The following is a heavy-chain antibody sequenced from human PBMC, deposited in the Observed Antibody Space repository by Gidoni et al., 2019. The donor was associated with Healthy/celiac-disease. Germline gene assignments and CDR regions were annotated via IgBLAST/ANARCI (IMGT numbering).Heavy chain of an antibody. D-gene: IGHD6-19*01. Sequence: QVQLQESGPGLVKPSETLSLTCTVSGGTSSSYYWSWIRQPPGKGLEWIGYIYCSGSTNYNPSLTSRVTISVDTSKNQFSLKLSSVTAADTAVYYCARVAAVAGSGIWWFDPWGQGTLVTVSS. CDR2: IYCSGST. V-gene: IGHV4-59*01. CDR1: GGTSSSYY. CDR3: ARVAAVAGSGIWWFDP. J-gene: IGHJ5*02.